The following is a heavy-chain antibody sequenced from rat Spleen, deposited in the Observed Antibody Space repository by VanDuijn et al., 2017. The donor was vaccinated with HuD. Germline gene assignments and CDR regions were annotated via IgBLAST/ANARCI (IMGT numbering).Heavy chain of an antibody. Sequence: QVQLKESGPGLVQPAQTLSLTCTVAGFSLTSYNVHWVRQPPGKGLEWMGVIWNTGGTRYNSDIKSRLSFSRDTSKSQVFLNMNNLQAEDTTTYYCDRDPAFYGYIDYWGQGVMVTVSS. D-gene: IGHD1-11*01. CDR1: GFSLTSYN. CDR2: IWNTGGT. CDR3: DRDPAFYGYIDY. V-gene: IGHV2-41*01. J-gene: IGHJ2*01.